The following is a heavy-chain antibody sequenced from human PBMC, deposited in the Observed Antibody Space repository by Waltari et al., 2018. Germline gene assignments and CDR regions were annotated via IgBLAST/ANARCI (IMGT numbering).Heavy chain of an antibody. CDR2: IYYNGNT. CDR1: GGAITTTNYY. V-gene: IGHV4-39*01. J-gene: IGHJ4*02. CDR3: ASLLTGD. D-gene: IGHD3-9*01. Sequence: QLQVQESGPGLVKPSETLSLTCTVSGGAITTTNYYWGWIRQPPGKGLEWIGRIYYNGNTYYNPALKSRVTISAATSKNQFSLNLNSVTAADTAVYYCASLLTGDWGQGVLVTVSS.